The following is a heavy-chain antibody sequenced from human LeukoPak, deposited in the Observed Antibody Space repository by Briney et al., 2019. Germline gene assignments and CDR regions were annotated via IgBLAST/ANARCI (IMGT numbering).Heavy chain of an antibody. V-gene: IGHV1-2*02. CDR2: INPNSGGT. CDR1: GYTFTGYY. Sequence: AASVKVSCKASGYTFTGYYMHWVRQAPGQGLEWMGWINPNSGGTNYAQKFQGRVTMTRDTSISTAYMELSRLRSDDTAVYYCARALPGIAAAGLFYWGQGTLVTVSS. CDR3: ARALPGIAAAGLFY. J-gene: IGHJ4*02. D-gene: IGHD6-13*01.